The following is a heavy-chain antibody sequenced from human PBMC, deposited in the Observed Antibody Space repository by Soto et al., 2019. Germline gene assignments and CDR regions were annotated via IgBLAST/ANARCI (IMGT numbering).Heavy chain of an antibody. Sequence: PGGSLRLSCAASGFTFSSYWMSWVRQAPGKGLEWVANIKQDGSEKYYVDSVKGRFTISRDNAKNSLYLQMNSLRAEDTAVYYCAGADSSGWYNWFDPWGQGTLVTVSS. CDR2: IKQDGSEK. J-gene: IGHJ5*02. V-gene: IGHV3-7*04. CDR1: GFTFSSYW. CDR3: AGADSSGWYNWFDP. D-gene: IGHD6-19*01.